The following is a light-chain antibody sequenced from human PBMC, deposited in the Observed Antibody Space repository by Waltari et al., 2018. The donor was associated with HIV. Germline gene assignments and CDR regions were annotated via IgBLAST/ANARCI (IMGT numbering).Light chain of an antibody. J-gene: IGLJ2*01. CDR1: NIGSKS. CDR2: DDS. Sequence: SYALTQPPSVSVAPGQTARITCEGKNIGSKSVHWYQQKPGQAPVLVVYDDSDRPSGIPERFSGSNSGTTATLTISRVEAGDEADYYCQVWDDSSDHVGFGGGTKLTVL. CDR3: QVWDDSSDHVG. V-gene: IGLV3-21*02.